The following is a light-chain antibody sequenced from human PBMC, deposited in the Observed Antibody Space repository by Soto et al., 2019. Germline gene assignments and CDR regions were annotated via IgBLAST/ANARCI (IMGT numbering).Light chain of an antibody. Sequence: DIQMTQSPSSLSASVGDRVTITCRASQSINTYLNWYQQKPGKAPNLLIYAASSLQSGVPSRFSGSGSGTDFTLTISSLQPEDFATYYCQQSYRTPRTFGQGTKV. CDR3: QQSYRTPRT. J-gene: IGKJ1*01. CDR1: QSINTY. CDR2: AAS. V-gene: IGKV1-39*01.